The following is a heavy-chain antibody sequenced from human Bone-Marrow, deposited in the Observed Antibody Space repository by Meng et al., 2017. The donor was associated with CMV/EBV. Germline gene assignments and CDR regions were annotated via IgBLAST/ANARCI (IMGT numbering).Heavy chain of an antibody. CDR2: INSDGSST. CDR3: ARGADFGSYRIYYYYGMDV. Sequence: GESLKISCAASGFTFSSYWMHWVRQAPGKGLVWVSRINSDGSSTSYADSVKGRFTISRDNAKNTPYLQMNSLRAEDTAVYYCARGADFGSYRIYYYYGMDVWGQGTTVTVSS. D-gene: IGHD1-26*01. V-gene: IGHV3-74*01. CDR1: GFTFSSYW. J-gene: IGHJ6*02.